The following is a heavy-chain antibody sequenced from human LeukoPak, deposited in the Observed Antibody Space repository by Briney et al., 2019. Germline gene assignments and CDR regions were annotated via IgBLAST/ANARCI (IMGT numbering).Heavy chain of an antibody. D-gene: IGHD6-13*01. V-gene: IGHV4-4*02. CDR2: IYHSGST. CDR3: ARDRGPKPPGDGIAAAGTGWDERWFDP. Sequence: SGTLSLTCAVSGGSISSSNWWSWVRQPPGKRLEWIGEIYHSGSTNYNPSLKSRVTISVDKSKNQFSLKLSSVTAADTAVYYCARDRGPKPPGDGIAAAGTGWDERWFDPWGQGTLVTVSS. CDR1: GGSISSSNW. J-gene: IGHJ5*02.